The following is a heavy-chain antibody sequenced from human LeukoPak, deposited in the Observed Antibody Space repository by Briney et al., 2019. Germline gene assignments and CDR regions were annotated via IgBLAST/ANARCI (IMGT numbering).Heavy chain of an antibody. CDR3: ARDCYDSSGYQIENDAFDI. D-gene: IGHD3-22*01. CDR2: ISSSGSTI. V-gene: IGHV3-48*04. J-gene: IGHJ3*02. Sequence: GGSLRLSCAASGFTFSSYSMNWVRQAPGKGLEWVSYISSSGSTIYYADSVKGRFTISRDNAKNSLYLQMNSLRAEDTAVYYCARDCYDSSGYQIENDAFDIWGQGTMVTVSS. CDR1: GFTFSSYS.